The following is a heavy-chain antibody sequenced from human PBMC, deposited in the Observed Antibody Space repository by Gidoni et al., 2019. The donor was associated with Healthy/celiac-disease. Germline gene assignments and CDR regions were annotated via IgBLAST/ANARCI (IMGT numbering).Heavy chain of an antibody. V-gene: IGHV3-23*01. D-gene: IGHD6-19*01. Sequence: EVQLLESGGGLVQPGGSLRLSCAASGFTFSSYAMSWVRQAPGKGLEWVSAISGSGGSTYYADAVKGRFTISRDNSKNTLYLQMNSLRAEDTAVYYCAKDFFTSGYSSGWINDDAFDIWGQGSMVTVSS. CDR1: GFTFSSYA. J-gene: IGHJ3*02. CDR3: AKDFFTSGYSSGWINDDAFDI. CDR2: ISGSGGST.